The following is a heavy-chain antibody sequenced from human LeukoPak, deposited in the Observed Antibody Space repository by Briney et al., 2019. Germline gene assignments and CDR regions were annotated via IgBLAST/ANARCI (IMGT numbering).Heavy chain of an antibody. D-gene: IGHD6-13*01. Sequence: ASVKVSCKTSGYSFTSNDINWVRQATGQGLEWMGWMNPNSGNTGYAEKFQGRVTITWNTSISTAYMELSSLRSEDTAVYYCARGPGYSSSWYDYWGQGTLVTVSS. J-gene: IGHJ4*02. CDR2: MNPNSGNT. CDR1: GYSFTSND. CDR3: ARGPGYSSSWYDY. V-gene: IGHV1-8*01.